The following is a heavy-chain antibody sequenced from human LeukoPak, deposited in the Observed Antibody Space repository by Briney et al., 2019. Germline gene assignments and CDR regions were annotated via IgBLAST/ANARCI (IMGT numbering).Heavy chain of an antibody. D-gene: IGHD3-22*01. CDR3: ATWFRGHYENTGYYPGN. CDR2: IYQSGTT. Sequence: SGTLSLTCTVSGDYIRTNNWWIWVRQSPGKGLEWIGEIYQSGTTNYDPSLKSRVTISVDKSKNLFSLILNSVTAVDTAFYYCATWFRGHYENTGYYPGNWGQGTLVTVSS. CDR1: GDYIRTNNW. J-gene: IGHJ4*02. V-gene: IGHV4-4*02.